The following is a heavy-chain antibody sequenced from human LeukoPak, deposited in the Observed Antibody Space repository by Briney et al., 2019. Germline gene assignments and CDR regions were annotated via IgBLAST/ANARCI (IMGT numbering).Heavy chain of an antibody. CDR2: INSDGSST. V-gene: IGHV3-74*01. J-gene: IGHJ4*02. CDR3: ARAGNLYYYDSSGLDY. Sequence: PGGSLRLSCAASGFTFSSYWMSWVRQAPGKGLVWVSRINSDGSSTSYADSVKGRFTISRDNAKNTLYLQMNSLRAEDTAVYYSARAGNLYYYDSSGLDYWGQGTLVTVSS. D-gene: IGHD3-22*01. CDR1: GFTFSSYW.